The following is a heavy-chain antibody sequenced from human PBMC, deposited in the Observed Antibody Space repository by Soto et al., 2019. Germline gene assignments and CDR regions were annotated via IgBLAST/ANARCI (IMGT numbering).Heavy chain of an antibody. CDR3: ASRHSSPDFDY. D-gene: IGHD6-13*01. J-gene: IGHJ4*02. CDR2: IYYSGST. CDR1: GGSISSGDYY. Sequence: QVQLQESGPGLVKPSQTLSLTCTVSGGSISSGDYYWSWIRQPPGKGLEWIGSIYYSGSTYYNPSLRSRVTTSVDTSKNQCSLKLNSVTAADTAVYYCASRHSSPDFDYWGQGTLVTVSS. V-gene: IGHV4-30-4*01.